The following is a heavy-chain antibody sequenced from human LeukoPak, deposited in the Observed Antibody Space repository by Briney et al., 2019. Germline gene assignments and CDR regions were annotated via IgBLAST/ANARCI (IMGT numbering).Heavy chain of an antibody. CDR1: GGTFSSYA. D-gene: IGHD6-6*01. J-gene: IGHJ3*02. CDR2: IIPIFGTA. Sequence: ASVKVSCKASGGTFSSYAISWVRQAPGQGLEWMGGIIPIFGTANYAQKFQGRVTITTDESTSTAYMELSSLRSEDTAVYYCARPLAALAARTTLNAFDIWGQGTMVTVSS. CDR3: ARPLAALAARTTLNAFDI. V-gene: IGHV1-69*05.